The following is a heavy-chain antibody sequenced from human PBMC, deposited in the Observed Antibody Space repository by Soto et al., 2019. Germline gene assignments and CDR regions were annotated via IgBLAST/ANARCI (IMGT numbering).Heavy chain of an antibody. CDR3: ARDLGFGLSDY. CDR2: INAGNGNT. Sequence: QVQLVQSGAEVKKPGASVKVSCKASGYTFTSYAMHWVRQAPGQRLEWMGWINAGNGNTKYSQKFQGRVTITRDTSESTAYMDLSSLRSEDTAVYYCARDLGFGLSDYWGQGTLVTVSS. D-gene: IGHD3-10*01. J-gene: IGHJ4*02. CDR1: GYTFTSYA. V-gene: IGHV1-3*01.